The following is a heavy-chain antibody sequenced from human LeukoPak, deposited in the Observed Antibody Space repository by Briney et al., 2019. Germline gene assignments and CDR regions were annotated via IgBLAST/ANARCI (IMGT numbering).Heavy chain of an antibody. CDR3: ARESPEGYCSSTSCYRSAFDI. CDR2: ISYDGSNK. Sequence: GGSLRLSCAASGFTFSSYAMHWVRQAPGKGLEWVAVISYDGSNKYYADSVKGRFTISRDNSKNTLYLQMNSLRAEDTAVYYCARESPEGYCSSTSCYRSAFDIWGQGTMVTVSS. D-gene: IGHD2-2*01. J-gene: IGHJ3*02. CDR1: GFTFSSYA. V-gene: IGHV3-30-3*01.